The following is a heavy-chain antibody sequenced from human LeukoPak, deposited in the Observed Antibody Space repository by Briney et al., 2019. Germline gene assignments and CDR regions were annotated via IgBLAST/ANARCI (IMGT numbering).Heavy chain of an antibody. V-gene: IGHV3-48*02. Sequence: GGSLTLSCAASGFAFSSYSMSWVRQAPGKGLEWVSYISSSINTIYYPDSVKGRVSISRDNAKNSLYLQMDSLRDEDTAVYYCARDLPYDSSDYTPHDYWGQGTLVTVSS. J-gene: IGHJ4*02. CDR2: ISSSINTI. CDR1: GFAFSSYS. CDR3: ARDLPYDSSDYTPHDY. D-gene: IGHD3-22*01.